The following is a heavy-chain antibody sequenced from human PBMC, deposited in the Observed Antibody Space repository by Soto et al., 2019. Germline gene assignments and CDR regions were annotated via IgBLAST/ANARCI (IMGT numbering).Heavy chain of an antibody. CDR3: ARRSSSWYFDY. V-gene: IGHV3-23*01. J-gene: IGHJ4*02. Sequence: PGGSLRLSCAASGFTFSRYAMNGVRQAPGKGLEWVSVISGSDGSTYYADSVKGRFTISRDNSKNTLNLQMNSLRAEDTAVYYCARRSSSWYFDYWGQGTLVTVSS. CDR1: GFTFSRYA. D-gene: IGHD6-13*01. CDR2: ISGSDGST.